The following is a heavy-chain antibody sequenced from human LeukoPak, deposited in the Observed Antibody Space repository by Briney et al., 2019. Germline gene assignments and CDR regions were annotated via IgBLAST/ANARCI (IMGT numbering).Heavy chain of an antibody. CDR2: IKPDGGEK. J-gene: IGHJ4*02. V-gene: IGHV3-7*01. Sequence: GGSLRLSCAASGFTFGSDWMSWLRQPPGKGLEWVANIKPDGGEKYYVDSVKGRFSISRDNAKNSLFLQRNSLRAEDTAVYLCARDGSGGSKYWGQGTLVTVSS. D-gene: IGHD6-19*01. CDR3: ARDGSGGSKY. CDR1: GFTFGSDW.